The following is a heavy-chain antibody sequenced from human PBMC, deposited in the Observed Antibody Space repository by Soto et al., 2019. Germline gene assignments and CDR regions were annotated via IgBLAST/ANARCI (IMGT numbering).Heavy chain of an antibody. CDR3: ARGGKNSSPDQYWYFDL. D-gene: IGHD6-13*01. J-gene: IGHJ2*01. CDR1: GGTFSSYA. V-gene: IGHV1-69*01. CDR2: IIPIFGTA. Sequence: QVQLVQSGAEVKKPGSSVKVSCKASGGTFSSYAISWVRQAPGQGLEWMGGIIPIFGTANYAQKFQGRVTITADESTSTAYMELSSLRSEDTAVYYCARGGKNSSPDQYWYFDLWGRGTLVTVSS.